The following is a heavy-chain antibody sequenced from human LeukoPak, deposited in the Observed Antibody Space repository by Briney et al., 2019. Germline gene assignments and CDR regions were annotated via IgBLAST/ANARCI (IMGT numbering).Heavy chain of an antibody. Sequence: SQTLSLTCTVSGGSISSGGYYWSWIRQPPGKGLEWIGSIYYSGNTYYIPSLNSRLTISLDTSKNQFSLKLSSVTAADTAIYYCARDKGHFDVDYWGQGILVTVSS. D-gene: IGHD3-9*01. CDR3: ARDKGHFDVDY. CDR1: GGSISSGGYY. J-gene: IGHJ4*02. V-gene: IGHV4-39*07. CDR2: IYYSGNT.